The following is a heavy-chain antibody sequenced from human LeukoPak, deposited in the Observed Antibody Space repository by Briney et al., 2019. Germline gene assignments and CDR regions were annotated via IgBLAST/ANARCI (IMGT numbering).Heavy chain of an antibody. D-gene: IGHD1-26*01. Sequence: GGSLRLSCAASGFTFSSYSMNWVRQAPGKGLEWVGRIKSKKDGGTTDYAAPVKGRFTISRDDSKNTLYLQMNSLKTEDTAVYYCTKGIVGASTDWLDPWGQGTQVTVSS. CDR2: IKSKKDGGTT. CDR3: TKGIVGASTDWLDP. CDR1: GFTFSSYS. J-gene: IGHJ5*02. V-gene: IGHV3-15*01.